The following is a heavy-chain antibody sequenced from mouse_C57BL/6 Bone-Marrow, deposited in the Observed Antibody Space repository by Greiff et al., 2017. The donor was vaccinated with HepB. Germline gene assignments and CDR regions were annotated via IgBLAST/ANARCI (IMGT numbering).Heavy chain of an antibody. CDR3: AREGLPHYYAMDY. CDR1: EYEFPSHD. D-gene: IGHD3-1*01. CDR2: INSDGGST. Sequence: DVKLVESGGGLVQPGESLKLSCESNEYEFPSHDMSWVRKTPEKRLELVAAINSDGGSTYYPDTMEIRFIISRDNTKMTLYLQMSSLRSEDTALYYCAREGLPHYYAMDYWGQGTSVTVSS. V-gene: IGHV5-2*01. J-gene: IGHJ4*01.